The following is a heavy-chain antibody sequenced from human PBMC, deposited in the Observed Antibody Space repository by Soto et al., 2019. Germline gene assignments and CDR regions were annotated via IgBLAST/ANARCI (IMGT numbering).Heavy chain of an antibody. CDR2: IYYSGST. V-gene: IGHV4-31*03. D-gene: IGHD2-15*01. CDR3: ARGSLNWFDP. J-gene: IGHJ5*02. CDR1: CGSVSSGGYC. Sequence: LSLACTVSCGSVSSGGYCWSWIRQHPGKGLEWIGYIYYSGSTYYNPSLKSRVTISVDTSKNQFSLKLSSVTAADTAVYYCARGSLNWFDPWGQGTLVTVSS.